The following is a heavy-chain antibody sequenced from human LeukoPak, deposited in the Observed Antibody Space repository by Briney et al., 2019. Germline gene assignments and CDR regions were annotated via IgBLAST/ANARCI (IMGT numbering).Heavy chain of an antibody. CDR3: ARGYSNYPNY. V-gene: IGHV4-34*01. D-gene: IGHD4-11*01. CDR2: INHSGST. Sequence: PSETLSLTCAVYGGSFSGYYWSWIRQPPGKGLEWIGEINHSGSTNYNPSLKSRVTISVDTSKNQFSLQLSSVTAADTAVYYCARGYSNYPNYWGQGTLVTVSS. J-gene: IGHJ4*02. CDR1: GGSFSGYY.